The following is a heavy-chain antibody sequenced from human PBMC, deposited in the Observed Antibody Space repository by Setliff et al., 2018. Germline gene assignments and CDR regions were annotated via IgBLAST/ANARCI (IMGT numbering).Heavy chain of an antibody. J-gene: IGHJ5*02. CDR3: AGGAFGSRWYVRPWFDP. Sequence: SETLSLTCIVSADSMNNNFWTWIRRPPGKGLEWIGYIYPDGTTNYNPSLKSRMTISLDMSKNQFSLSLSSVTAADTAVYYCAGGAFGSRWYVRPWFDPWGQGTLVTVSS. CDR2: IYPDGTT. CDR1: ADSMNNNF. D-gene: IGHD6-13*01. V-gene: IGHV4-4*08.